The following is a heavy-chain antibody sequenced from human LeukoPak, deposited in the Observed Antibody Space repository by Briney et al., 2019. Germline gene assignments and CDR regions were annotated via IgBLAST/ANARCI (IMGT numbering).Heavy chain of an antibody. Sequence: VASVKVSCKASGGTFSSYAMSWVRQAPGQGLEWMGGIIPIFGTANYAQKFQGRVTITADESTSTAYMELSSLRSEDTAVYYCARLAPLGYCSSTSCYTSWFDPWGQGTLVTVSS. CDR1: GGTFSSYA. CDR2: IIPIFGTA. CDR3: ARLAPLGYCSSTSCYTSWFDP. V-gene: IGHV1-69*13. J-gene: IGHJ5*02. D-gene: IGHD2-2*02.